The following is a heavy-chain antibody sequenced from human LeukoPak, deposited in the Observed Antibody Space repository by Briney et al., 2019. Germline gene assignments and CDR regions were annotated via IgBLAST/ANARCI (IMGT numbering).Heavy chain of an antibody. D-gene: IGHD3-3*01. CDR3: ARGVRESITIFGVANWFDP. CDR2: INHSGST. CDR1: GGSFSGYY. V-gene: IGHV4-34*01. Sequence: SETLSLTCAVYGGSFSGYYWSWIRQPPGKGLEWIGEINHSGSTNYNPSLKSRVTISVDTSKNQFSLKLSSVTAADTAVYYCARGVRESITIFGVANWFDPWGQGTLVTVAS. J-gene: IGHJ5*02.